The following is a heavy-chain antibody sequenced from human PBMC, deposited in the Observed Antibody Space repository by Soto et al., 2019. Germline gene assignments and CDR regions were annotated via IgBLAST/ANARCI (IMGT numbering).Heavy chain of an antibody. CDR2: ISGNSGST. J-gene: IGHJ4*02. V-gene: IGHV3-23*01. CDR1: GFTFNIYA. Sequence: PGGSLRLSCAASGFTFNIYAMSWVRQAPGKGLEWVSGISGNSGSTNYADSVKGRFTISRDNAKNSLYLQMNSLRAEDTALYYCAKDMSGSFDYWGQGTLVTVSS. CDR3: AKDMSGSFDY. D-gene: IGHD3-3*01.